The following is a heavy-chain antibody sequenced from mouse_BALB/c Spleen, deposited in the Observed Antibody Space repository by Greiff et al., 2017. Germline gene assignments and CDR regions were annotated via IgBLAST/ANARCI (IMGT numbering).Heavy chain of an antibody. CDR3: ARYRYDYFDY. J-gene: IGHJ2*01. D-gene: IGHD2-14*01. CDR2: INPGSGGT. Sequence: QVQLKQSGAELVRPGTSVKVSCKASGYAFTNYLIEWVKQRPGQGLEWIGVINPGSGGTNYNEKFKGKATLTADKSSSTAYMQLSSLTSDDSAVYFCARYRYDYFDYWGQGTTLTVSS. V-gene: IGHV1-54*01. CDR1: GYAFTNYL.